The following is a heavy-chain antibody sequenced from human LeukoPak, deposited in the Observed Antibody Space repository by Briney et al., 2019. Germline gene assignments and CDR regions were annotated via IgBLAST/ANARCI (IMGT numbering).Heavy chain of an antibody. CDR2: ISSSGSTI. Sequence: GGSLRLSCAASGFTFSSYEMNWVRQAPGKGLEWVSYISSSGSTIYYADSVKGRFTIPRDNSKNTLYLQMNSLRAEDTAVYYCAKGREMATIRDYYYYMDVWGKGTTVTISS. J-gene: IGHJ6*03. CDR3: AKGREMATIRDYYYYMDV. V-gene: IGHV3-48*03. D-gene: IGHD5-24*01. CDR1: GFTFSSYE.